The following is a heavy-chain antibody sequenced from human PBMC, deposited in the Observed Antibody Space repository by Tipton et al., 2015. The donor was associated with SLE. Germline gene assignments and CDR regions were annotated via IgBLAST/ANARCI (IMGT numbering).Heavy chain of an antibody. V-gene: IGHV4-34*01. CDR2: INHSGST. D-gene: IGHD4-11*01. CDR1: GGSFSGYY. J-gene: IGHJ5*02. Sequence: LRLSCAVYGGSFSGYYWSWIRRPPGKGLEWIGEINHSGSTNYNPSLKSRVTISVDTSKNQFSLKLSSVTAADTAVYYCARKPLDTVTTGWFDPWGQGTLVTVSS. CDR3: ARKPLDTVTTGWFDP.